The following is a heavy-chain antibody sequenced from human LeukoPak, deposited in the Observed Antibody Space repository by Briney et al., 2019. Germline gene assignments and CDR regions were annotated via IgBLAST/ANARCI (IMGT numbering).Heavy chain of an antibody. CDR1: GYTFTSYY. Sequence: ASVKVSCKASGYTFTSYYMHWVRQAPGQGLEWMGWISAYNGNTNYAQKLQGRVTMTTDTSTSTAYMELRSLRSDDTAVYYCARDVVRDYFDYWGQGTPVTVSS. J-gene: IGHJ4*02. CDR2: ISAYNGNT. V-gene: IGHV1-18*04. D-gene: IGHD2-21*01. CDR3: ARDVVRDYFDY.